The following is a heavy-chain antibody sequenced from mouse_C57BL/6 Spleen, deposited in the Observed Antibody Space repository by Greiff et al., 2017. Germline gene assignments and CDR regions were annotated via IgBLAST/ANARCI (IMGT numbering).Heavy chain of an antibody. J-gene: IGHJ2*01. CDR3: ARDGYYPDY. CDR2: INPNNGGT. D-gene: IGHD2-3*01. CDR1: GYTFTDYY. V-gene: IGHV1-26*01. Sequence: DVKLQESGPELVKPGASVKISCKASGYTFTDYYMNWVKQSHGKSLEWIGDINPNNGGTSYNQKFKGKATLTVDKSSSTAYMELRSLTSEDSAVYYCARDGYYPDYWGQGTTLTVSS.